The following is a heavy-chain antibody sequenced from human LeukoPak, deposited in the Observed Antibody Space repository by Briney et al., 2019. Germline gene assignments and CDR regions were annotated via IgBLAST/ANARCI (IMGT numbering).Heavy chain of an antibody. Sequence: GRSLRLSCAASGFTFDDYAMHWVRQAPGKGLEWVSGISWNSGSIGYADSVKGRFTISRDNSKNTLYLQMNSLSAEDTAVYYCAKGRGSANSGSNYWGQGTQVTVSS. J-gene: IGHJ4*02. CDR2: ISWNSGSI. CDR1: GFTFDDYA. D-gene: IGHD1-26*01. V-gene: IGHV3-9*01. CDR3: AKGRGSANSGSNY.